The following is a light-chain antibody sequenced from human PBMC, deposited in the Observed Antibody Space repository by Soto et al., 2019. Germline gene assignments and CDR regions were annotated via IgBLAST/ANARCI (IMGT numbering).Light chain of an antibody. V-gene: IGLV2-14*01. CDR1: SSDVGNYNY. J-gene: IGLJ1*01. Sequence: QSVLTQPASVSGSHGQSITISCTGTSSDVGNYNYVSWYQPHPGNAPKVIIYGVSNRPSGVSNRFSGSTSGDTASLTISGLQAEDEGDYYCSSFTTSSTPHYVFGTGTKVTVL. CDR3: SSFTTSSTPHYV. CDR2: GVS.